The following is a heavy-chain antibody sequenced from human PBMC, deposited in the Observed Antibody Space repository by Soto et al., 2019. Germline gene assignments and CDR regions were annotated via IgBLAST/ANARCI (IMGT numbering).Heavy chain of an antibody. CDR3: TRGGHFYEYMI. J-gene: IGHJ4*02. CDR1: DGSVSSYGYY. CDR2: IAYNGGT. Sequence: QVQLQESGPGLVKPSETLSLTCTVSDGSVSSYGYYWTWVRQAPGKGLEWIGYIAYNGGTSYNPSHRSRVTISVDTSKIQFSLDLSFATAADTALYYCTRGGHFYEYMIWGQGTLVTVSS. D-gene: IGHD3-3*02. V-gene: IGHV4-61*08.